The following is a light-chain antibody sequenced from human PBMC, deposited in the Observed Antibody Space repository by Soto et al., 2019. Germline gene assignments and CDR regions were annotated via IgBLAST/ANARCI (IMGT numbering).Light chain of an antibody. Sequence: EIVLTQSPGTVSLSPGERATLSCRASQNVSSGYLAWYQQRPGQAPRLLIYKASTLKSGVPSRFFGSGSGTDFTLIISSLQPEDFATYYCQQSYNIPRTFGQGTKVDTK. V-gene: IGKV3D-7*01. CDR2: KAS. CDR3: QQSYNIPRT. CDR1: QNVSSGY. J-gene: IGKJ1*01.